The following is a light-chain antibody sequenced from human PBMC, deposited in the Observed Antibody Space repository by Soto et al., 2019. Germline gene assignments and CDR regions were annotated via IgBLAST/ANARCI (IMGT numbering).Light chain of an antibody. CDR1: QSVSSSY. CDR2: GAS. Sequence: VLTQSPGTLSLSPGERATLSCRASQSVSSSYLAWYQQKPGQAPRLLMYGASSRATGIPDRFSGSGSGTDFTLTISRLEPEDFAVYYCQQYGSSRWTFGQGTKV. CDR3: QQYGSSRWT. J-gene: IGKJ1*01. V-gene: IGKV3-20*01.